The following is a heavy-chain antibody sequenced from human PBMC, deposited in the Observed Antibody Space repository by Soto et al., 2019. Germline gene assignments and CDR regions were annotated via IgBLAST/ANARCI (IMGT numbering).Heavy chain of an antibody. V-gene: IGHV1-2*04. CDR2: INPNSGDT. CDR3: ARDQLPDYYYYGMDV. J-gene: IGHJ6*02. CDR1: GYTFTGYY. D-gene: IGHD1-26*01. Sequence: ASVKVSCKASGYTFTGYYMHWVRHAPGQGPEWMGWINPNSGDTNYAQKFQGWVTMTRDTSNSTAYMEVSRLTSDDTAMYYCARDQLPDYYYYGMDVWGQGTTVTVSS.